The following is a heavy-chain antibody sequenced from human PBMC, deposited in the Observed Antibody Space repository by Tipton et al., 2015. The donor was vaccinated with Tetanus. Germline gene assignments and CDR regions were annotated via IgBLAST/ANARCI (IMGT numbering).Heavy chain of an antibody. J-gene: IGHJ4*02. CDR1: NGSLTVGGYY. Sequence: TLSLTCSVSNGSLTVGGYYWSWIRQHPGKGPEWLGYIYQTGTTYYNPSLKGRVTISMDRSNTQFSLRLDSLTAADTAVYYCARAAGFLGLTHDFWGRGTLVSVSS. V-gene: IGHV4-30-4*08. CDR3: ARAAGFLGLTHDF. D-gene: IGHD2/OR15-2a*01. CDR2: IYQTGTT.